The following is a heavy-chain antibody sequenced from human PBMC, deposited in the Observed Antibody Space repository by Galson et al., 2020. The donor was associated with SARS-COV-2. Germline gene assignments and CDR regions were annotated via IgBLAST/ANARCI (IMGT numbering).Heavy chain of an antibody. J-gene: IGHJ4*02. V-gene: IGHV1-69*04. Sequence: PVKLSCKAPGGTFNSYDISRVRQAPGQGLAWMGRTIPVLGKPTHAQKFQGRLSITADTSTSTGYMYLTSLTSDDTAVYYCARVAPTRDFDSWGQGTLVTVSS. CDR3: ARVAPTRDFDS. CDR2: TIPVLGKP. CDR1: GGTFNSYD. D-gene: IGHD2-15*01.